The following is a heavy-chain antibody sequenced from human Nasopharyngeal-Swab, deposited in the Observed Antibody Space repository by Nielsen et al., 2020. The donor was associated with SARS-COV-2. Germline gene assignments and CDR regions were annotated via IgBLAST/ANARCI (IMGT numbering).Heavy chain of an antibody. Sequence: RLYSAGSAGTFDAYAMHWVRQAPGKGLEWVSGISWNSGSIGYADSVKGRFTISRDNAKNSLYLQMNSLRAEDTALYYCAKGATENSYYDILTGNYFDYWGQGTLVTVSS. CDR3: AKGATENSYYDILTGNYFDY. CDR1: AGTFDAYA. D-gene: IGHD3-9*01. CDR2: ISWNSGSI. J-gene: IGHJ4*02. V-gene: IGHV3-9*01.